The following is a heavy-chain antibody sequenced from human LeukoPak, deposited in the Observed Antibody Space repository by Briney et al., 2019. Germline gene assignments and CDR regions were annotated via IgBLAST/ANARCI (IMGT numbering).Heavy chain of an antibody. Sequence: PSETLSLTCTVSGGSISSSSYYWGWIRQPPGKGLEGIATIHHSGSTYYNPSLKSRVTISLDTSKNQFSLKLKSVTAADTAVYYSARIGMLGSTRLDYWGQGTLVTVSS. V-gene: IGHV4-39*07. CDR3: ARIGMLGSTRLDY. J-gene: IGHJ4*02. CDR1: GGSISSSSYY. D-gene: IGHD2-8*01. CDR2: IHHSGST.